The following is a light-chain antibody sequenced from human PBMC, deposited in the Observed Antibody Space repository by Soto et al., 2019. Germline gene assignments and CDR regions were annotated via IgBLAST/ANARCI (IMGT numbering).Light chain of an antibody. Sequence: DLQMTQSPSSLSASVGDRVTITCRASQSISSYLNWYQHKPGKAPKLLIYAASSLQSGVPSRFSGSESGTDFTLTISSLQPEDFATYYCQQSYTTPHFGQGTKLEIK. CDR3: QQSYTTPH. V-gene: IGKV1-39*01. CDR1: QSISSY. J-gene: IGKJ2*01. CDR2: AAS.